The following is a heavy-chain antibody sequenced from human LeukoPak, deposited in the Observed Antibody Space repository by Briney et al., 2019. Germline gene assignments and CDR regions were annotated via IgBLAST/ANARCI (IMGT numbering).Heavy chain of an antibody. D-gene: IGHD3-22*01. CDR2: ISGSGGST. J-gene: IGHJ4*02. CDR1: GFTFSSYA. CDR3: AKAPHHGMIVVVSY. Sequence: GGSLRLSCAASGFTFSSYAMSWVRQAPGKGLEWVSAISGSGGSTYYADSVKGRFTISRDNSKNTLYLQTNSLRAEDTAVYYCAKAPHHGMIVVVSYWGQGTLVTVSS. V-gene: IGHV3-23*01.